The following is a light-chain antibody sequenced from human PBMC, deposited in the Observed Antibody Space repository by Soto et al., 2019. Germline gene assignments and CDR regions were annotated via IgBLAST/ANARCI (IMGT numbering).Light chain of an antibody. J-gene: IGKJ1*01. CDR3: QQYKDWPTT. V-gene: IGKV3-15*01. Sequence: ETLMTQSPVTLFVSPGERATLSCRASQSVTINLAWYHQRPGQAPRLLIYGASSRATGIPARFSGSGSGTEFTLTISSLQSEDFAVYYCQQYKDWPTTFGQGTKVDIK. CDR1: QSVTIN. CDR2: GAS.